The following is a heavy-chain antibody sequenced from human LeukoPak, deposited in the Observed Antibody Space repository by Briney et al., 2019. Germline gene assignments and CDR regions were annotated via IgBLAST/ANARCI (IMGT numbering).Heavy chain of an antibody. J-gene: IGHJ4*02. D-gene: IGHD1-1*01. V-gene: IGHV1-3*01. CDR3: VRDFSVTRLERPFDY. Sequence: ASVKVSCKASGYTFTSYAMHWVRQAPGQRLEWMGWINAGNGNTKYSQKFQGRVTITRDTSASTAYMELSSLRSEDTAVYYCVRDFSVTRLERPFDYWGQGTLVTVSS. CDR1: GYTFTSYA. CDR2: INAGNGNT.